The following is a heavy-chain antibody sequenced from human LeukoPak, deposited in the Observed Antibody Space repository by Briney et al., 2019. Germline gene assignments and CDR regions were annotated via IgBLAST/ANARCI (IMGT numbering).Heavy chain of an antibody. V-gene: IGHV4-39*07. CDR1: GDSISSGSYY. Sequence: PSETLSLTCTVSGDSISSGSYYWGWIRQPPGKGLEWIGSIPYSGSTYYNPSLKSRLTISVDTSKNQFSLKLSSVTAADTAVYYCARCKDYYVSGSYYKTFDYWGQGTLVTVSS. CDR3: ARCKDYYVSGSYYKTFDY. D-gene: IGHD3-10*01. CDR2: IPYSGST. J-gene: IGHJ4*02.